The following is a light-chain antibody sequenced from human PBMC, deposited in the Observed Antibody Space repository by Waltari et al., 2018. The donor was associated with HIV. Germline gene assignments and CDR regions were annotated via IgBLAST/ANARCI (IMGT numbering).Light chain of an antibody. CDR3: AAWDDSLSGYV. J-gene: IGLJ1*01. Sequence: QSVLTQPPSASGPPGQRVPISCSGSSSHIGSNYGYWYQQLPGTAPKLLIYRNNQRPSGVPDRFSGSKSGTSASLAISGLRSEDEADYYCAAWDDSLSGYVFGTGTKVTVL. CDR1: SSHIGSNY. CDR2: RNN. V-gene: IGLV1-47*01.